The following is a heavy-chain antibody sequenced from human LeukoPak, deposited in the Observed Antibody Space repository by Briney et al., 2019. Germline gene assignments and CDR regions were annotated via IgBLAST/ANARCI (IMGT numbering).Heavy chain of an antibody. V-gene: IGHV3-23*01. Sequence: GGSLRLSCAASGFTFSSYAMSWVRQAPGKGLEWVSAISGSGGSTYYADSVKGRFTISRDNSRNTLDQQMNSLGPEDTAVYYCAKEYDSGGYGAYFDYWGRGTLVTVSS. D-gene: IGHD3-10*01. CDR2: ISGSGGST. CDR3: AKEYDSGGYGAYFDY. CDR1: GFTFSSYA. J-gene: IGHJ4*02.